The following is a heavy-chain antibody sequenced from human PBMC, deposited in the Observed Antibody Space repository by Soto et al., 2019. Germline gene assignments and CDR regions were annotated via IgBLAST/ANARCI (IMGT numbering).Heavy chain of an antibody. J-gene: IGHJ2*01. D-gene: IGHD1-1*01. Sequence: SCAASGFTFSSYAMSWVRQAPGKGLEWVSAISGSGGSTYYADSVKGRFTISRDNSKNTLYLQMNSLRAEDTAVYYCAKVEKELERLLRALYWYFDLWGRGTLVTVSS. CDR1: GFTFSSYA. CDR3: AKVEKELERLLRALYWYFDL. V-gene: IGHV3-23*01. CDR2: ISGSGGST.